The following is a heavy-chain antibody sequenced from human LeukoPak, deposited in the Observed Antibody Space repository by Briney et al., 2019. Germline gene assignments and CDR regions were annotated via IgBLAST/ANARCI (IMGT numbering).Heavy chain of an antibody. D-gene: IGHD6-6*01. V-gene: IGHV3-23*01. CDR2: ISGSGGST. J-gene: IGHJ4*02. CDR1: GFTFTKYA. Sequence: PGGSLRLSCAASGFTFTKYAMTWVRQAPGKGPEWVSGISGSGGSTYYSDSVKGRFTISRDNSKNTLYLQMNSLRAEDTAVYYCASSIVAVATGIEYWGQGTLVTVSS. CDR3: ASSIVAVATGIEY.